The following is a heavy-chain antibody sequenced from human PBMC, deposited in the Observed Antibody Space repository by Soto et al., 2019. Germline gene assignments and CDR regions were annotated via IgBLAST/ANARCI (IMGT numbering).Heavy chain of an antibody. Sequence: LSPTCAVSGYSIRSGDYWGWIRQPPGKGLELIGYIYQSGSTYYNPSLKSRVTVSLDTSKKQFSLRLSSVTAADTAVYSCAKYDSSGWFDPWGQGTLVTVSS. V-gene: IGHV4-38-2*01. D-gene: IGHD3-22*01. CDR1: GYSIRSGDY. CDR3: AKYDSSGWFDP. CDR2: IYQSGST. J-gene: IGHJ5*02.